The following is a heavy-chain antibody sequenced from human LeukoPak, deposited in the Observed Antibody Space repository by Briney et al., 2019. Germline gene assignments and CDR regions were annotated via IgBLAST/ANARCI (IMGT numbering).Heavy chain of an antibody. CDR3: ATMRGYCSSPTCQDS. V-gene: IGHV4-34*01. Sequence: SETLSLTCAVYGGPFSGHYWRWIRQPPGKGLEWTGKINHSGSANYSPSLKSRVTLSVDTSKNQFSLKLSSVTAADTAMYYCATMRGYCSSPTCQDSWGQGTLVTVSS. D-gene: IGHD2-2*01. CDR1: GGPFSGHY. J-gene: IGHJ4*02. CDR2: INHSGSA.